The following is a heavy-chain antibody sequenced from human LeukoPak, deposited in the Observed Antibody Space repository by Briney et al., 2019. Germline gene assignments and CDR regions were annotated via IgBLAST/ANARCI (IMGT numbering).Heavy chain of an antibody. V-gene: IGHV1-2*02. Sequence: ASVKVSCEASGYTFTGYYMHWVRQAPGQGLEWMGWINPNSGGTNYAQKFQGRVTMTRDTSISTAYMELSRLRSDDTAVYYCARAARYCSGGSCSPRDYWGQGTLVTVSS. J-gene: IGHJ4*02. CDR2: INPNSGGT. D-gene: IGHD2-15*01. CDR3: ARAARYCSGGSCSPRDY. CDR1: GYTFTGYY.